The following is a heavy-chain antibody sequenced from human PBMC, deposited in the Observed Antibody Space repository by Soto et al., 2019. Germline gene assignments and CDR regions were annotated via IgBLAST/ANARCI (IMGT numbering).Heavy chain of an antibody. CDR2: IMSIFPTP. V-gene: IGHV1-69*12. Sequence: QVQLVQSGAEVKKPGSSVKVSCKTSGGTLRTSAISWVRQAPGQGLEWMGGIMSIFPTPDYAQNFQGRVTITAHESTSTAYMESSSPRPEDTAVYYCARDTDRIQSGGNYYSIMDVWGQGTRVTVSS. J-gene: IGHJ6*02. D-gene: IGHD5-18*01. CDR3: ARDTDRIQSGGNYYSIMDV. CDR1: GGTLRTSA.